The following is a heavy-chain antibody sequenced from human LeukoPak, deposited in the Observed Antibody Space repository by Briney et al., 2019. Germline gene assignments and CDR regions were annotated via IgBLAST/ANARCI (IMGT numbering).Heavy chain of an antibody. V-gene: IGHV3-21*01. D-gene: IGHD6-13*01. CDR1: GFTLSSYA. CDR3: ARGAWGEQQLPSDY. Sequence: GGSLRLSRAASGFTLSSYAMNRVRQAPGQGLEWVSSISSSSSYIYYADSVKGRFTISKDNAKNSLYLQMNSLRAEDTAVYYCARGAWGEQQLPSDYWGQGTLVTVSS. CDR2: ISSSSSYI. J-gene: IGHJ4*02.